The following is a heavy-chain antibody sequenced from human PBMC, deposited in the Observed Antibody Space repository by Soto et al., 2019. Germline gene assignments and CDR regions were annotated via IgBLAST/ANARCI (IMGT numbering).Heavy chain of an antibody. D-gene: IGHD3-10*01. CDR2: INSDGSST. J-gene: IGHJ4*02. V-gene: IGHV3-74*01. Sequence: EVQLVESGGGLVQPGGSLRVSCAASGFTFSSYWMHWVRHAPGKGLVWVSRINSDGSSTYYADSVKGRFTIARDNAKNPLYLQMNSLRAEDTAVYYCARVFGYWGQGTLVTVSS. CDR3: ARVFGY. CDR1: GFTFSSYW.